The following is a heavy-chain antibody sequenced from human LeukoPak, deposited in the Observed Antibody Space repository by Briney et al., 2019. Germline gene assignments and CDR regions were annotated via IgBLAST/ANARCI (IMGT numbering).Heavy chain of an antibody. CDR1: GGSISSYY. J-gene: IGHJ4*02. CDR3: ARGSAYYYDSSGYPTFDY. Sequence: SETLSLTCTVSGGSISSYYWSWIRQPPGKGLEWIGYIYYSGSTNYNTSLKSRVTISVDTSKNQFSLKLSSVTAADTAVYYCARGSAYYYDSSGYPTFDYWGQGTLVTASS. V-gene: IGHV4-59*01. D-gene: IGHD3-22*01. CDR2: IYYSGST.